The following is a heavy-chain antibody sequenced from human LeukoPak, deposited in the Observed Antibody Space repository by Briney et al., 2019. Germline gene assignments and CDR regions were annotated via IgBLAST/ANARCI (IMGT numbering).Heavy chain of an antibody. V-gene: IGHV3-7*01. CDR2: IKQDGSEK. CDR3: ARLGQLGYFDY. CDR1: GFTFSSFS. J-gene: IGHJ4*02. Sequence: GGSLGLSCAASGFTFSSFSMNWVRQAPGKGLEWVANIKQDGSEKYYVDSVKGRFTISRDNAKNSLYLQMNSLRAEDTAVYYCARLGQLGYFDYWGQGTLVTVSS. D-gene: IGHD6-6*01.